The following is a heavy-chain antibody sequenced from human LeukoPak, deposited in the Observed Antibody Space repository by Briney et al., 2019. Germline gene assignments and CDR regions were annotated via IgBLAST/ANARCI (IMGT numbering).Heavy chain of an antibody. CDR2: FDPEDGET. J-gene: IGHJ4*02. CDR1: GYTLTELS. CDR3: ATDRVYYYDSSGYLLEDY. Sequence: ASVKVSCKVSGYTLTELSMHWVRQAPGKGLEWMGGFDPEDGETIYAQKFQGRVTMTEDTSTDTAYMELSSLRSEDTAAYYCATDRVYYYDSSGYLLEDYWGQGTLVTVSS. D-gene: IGHD3-22*01. V-gene: IGHV1-24*01.